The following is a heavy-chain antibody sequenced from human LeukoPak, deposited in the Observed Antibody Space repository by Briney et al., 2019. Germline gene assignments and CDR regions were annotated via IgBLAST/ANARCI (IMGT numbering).Heavy chain of an antibody. D-gene: IGHD3-10*01. CDR3: ARDLTMVRGVSYYYYGMDV. J-gene: IGHJ6*02. Sequence: SETLSLICTVSGGSISSYYWSWIRQPPGKGLEWIGYIYYSGSTNYNPSLKSRVTISVDTSKNQFSLKLSSVTAADTAVYYCARDLTMVRGVSYYYYGMDVWGQGTTVTVSS. V-gene: IGHV4-59*01. CDR1: GGSISSYY. CDR2: IYYSGST.